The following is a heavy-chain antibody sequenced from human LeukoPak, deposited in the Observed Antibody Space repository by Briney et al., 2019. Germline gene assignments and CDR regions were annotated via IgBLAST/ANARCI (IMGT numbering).Heavy chain of an antibody. CDR2: IYYSGST. D-gene: IGHD3-16*01. Sequence: PSETLPLTCTVSGGSISSYYWSWIRQPPGKGLEWIGYIYYSGSTNYNPSLKSRVTISVDTSKNQFSLKLSSATAADTAVYYCARAVPGGWFDPWGQGTLVTVSS. CDR1: GGSISSYY. V-gene: IGHV4-59*01. J-gene: IGHJ5*02. CDR3: ARAVPGGWFDP.